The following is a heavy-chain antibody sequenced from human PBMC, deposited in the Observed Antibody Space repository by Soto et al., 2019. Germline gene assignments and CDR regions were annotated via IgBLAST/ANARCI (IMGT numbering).Heavy chain of an antibody. V-gene: IGHV4-59*01. CDR1: GGSISSYY. CDR2: IYYSGST. CDR3: ARSPPKFCDSSQLDY. Sequence: PSETLSLTCTVSGGSISSYYRSWIRQPPGKGLEWIGYIYYSGSTNYNPSLKSRVTISVDTSKNQFSLKLSSVTAADTAVYYCARSPPKFCDSSQLDYWGQGTLVTV. D-gene: IGHD3-22*01. J-gene: IGHJ4*02.